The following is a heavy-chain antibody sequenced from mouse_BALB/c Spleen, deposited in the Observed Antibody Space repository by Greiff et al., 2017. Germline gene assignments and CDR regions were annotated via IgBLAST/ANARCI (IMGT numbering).Heavy chain of an antibody. Sequence: QVQLQQSGPELVRPGVSVKISCKGSGYTFTDYAMHWVKQSHAKSLEWIGVISTYYGNTNYNQKFKGKATMTVDKSSSTAYMELARLTSEDSAIYYCARALPYYGSSPYYFDYWGQGTTLTVSS. V-gene: IGHV1-67*01. CDR2: ISTYYGNT. CDR1: GYTFTDYA. CDR3: ARALPYYGSSPYYFDY. J-gene: IGHJ2*01. D-gene: IGHD1-1*01.